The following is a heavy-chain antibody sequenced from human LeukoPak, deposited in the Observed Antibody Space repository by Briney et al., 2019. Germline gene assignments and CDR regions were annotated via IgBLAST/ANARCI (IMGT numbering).Heavy chain of an antibody. CDR2: IYPADSDT. CDR3: ARHSDGYNYPDY. J-gene: IGHJ4*02. Sequence: NRGESLKISCKGSGYSFTSYWISWVRQMPGKGLEWMRIIYPADSDTRYSPSFQGQVTISADKSISTAYLQWSSLKASDTAIYYCARHSDGYNYPDYWGQGALVTDSS. V-gene: IGHV5-51*01. D-gene: IGHD5-24*01. CDR1: GYSFTSYW.